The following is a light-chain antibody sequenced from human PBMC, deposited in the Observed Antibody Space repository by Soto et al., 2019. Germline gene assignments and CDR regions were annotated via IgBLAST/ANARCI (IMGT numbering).Light chain of an antibody. CDR2: DVS. J-gene: IGLJ1*01. V-gene: IGLV2-14*03. CDR3: SSYKRGTTGYV. Sequence: QSALTQPASVSESPGQSITISCTGTSSDVGGYNLVSWYQLHPGEAPKLIIYDVSNRPSGVSSRFSGSKSGNTASLTISGLQAEDEADYYCSSYKRGTTGYVFAPGTKVTVL. CDR1: SSDVGGYNL.